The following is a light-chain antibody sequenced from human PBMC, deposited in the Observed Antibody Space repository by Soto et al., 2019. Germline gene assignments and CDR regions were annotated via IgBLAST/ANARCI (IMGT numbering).Light chain of an antibody. Sequence: EIVMTQSPATLSVSPWERATLSCRASQSVSSNLAWYQQKPGQTPRLLIYGASTGATGIPARFSGSVSGTEFILIISSLQSEDFAVYYGQQYSKWPLTFGGGTKVESK. CDR3: QQYSKWPLT. J-gene: IGKJ4*01. CDR2: GAS. CDR1: QSVSSN. V-gene: IGKV3-15*01.